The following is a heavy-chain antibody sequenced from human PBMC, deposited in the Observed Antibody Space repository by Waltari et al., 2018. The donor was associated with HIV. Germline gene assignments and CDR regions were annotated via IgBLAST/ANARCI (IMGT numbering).Heavy chain of an antibody. V-gene: IGHV1-69*12. CDR3: ARGRWLQLPPPFDY. D-gene: IGHD5-12*01. CDR2: IIPTFGTA. CDR1: GGTFSSYA. J-gene: IGHJ4*02. Sequence: QVQLVQSGAEVKKPGSSVKVSCKASGGTFSSYAISWVRQAPGQGLEWMGGIIPTFGTANSSQKFQGRVTITADESTSTAYMELSSLRSEDTAVYYCARGRWLQLPPPFDYWGQGTLVTVSS.